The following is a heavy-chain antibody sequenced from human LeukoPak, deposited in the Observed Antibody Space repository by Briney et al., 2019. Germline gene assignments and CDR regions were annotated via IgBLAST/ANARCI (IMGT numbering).Heavy chain of an antibody. CDR3: ARVGLGPSIAARALYRTYYYYMDV. D-gene: IGHD6-6*01. Sequence: KPSETLSLTCTVSGGSISSSSYYWGWIRQPPGKGLEWIGSICYSGSTYYNPSLKSRVTISVDTSKNQFSLKLSSVTAADTAVYYCARVGLGPSIAARALYRTYYYYMDVWGKGTTVTVSS. CDR2: ICYSGST. J-gene: IGHJ6*03. V-gene: IGHV4-39*01. CDR1: GGSISSSSYY.